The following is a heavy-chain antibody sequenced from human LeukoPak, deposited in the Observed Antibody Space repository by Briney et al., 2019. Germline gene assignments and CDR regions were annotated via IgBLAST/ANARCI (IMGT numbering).Heavy chain of an antibody. V-gene: IGHV3-7*01. CDR1: GFSFSNSW. D-gene: IGHD3-3*01. Sequence: GGSLRLSCAASGFSFSNSWMTWVRQSPGKGLEWVANIKQYGSETYYVDSVMGRFTISRLNAKNSAYLQINSLRAEDTAVYYCARDRSISGVVTIDFWGQGTLVTVSS. J-gene: IGHJ4*02. CDR3: ARDRSISGVVTIDF. CDR2: IKQYGSET.